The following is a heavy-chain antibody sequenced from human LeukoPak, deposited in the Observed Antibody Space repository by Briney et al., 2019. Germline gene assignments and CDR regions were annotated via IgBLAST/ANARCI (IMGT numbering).Heavy chain of an antibody. CDR3: ARGVGFTFGGVIVRYYYYYMHV. V-gene: IGHV4-34*01. Sequence: SETLSLTCAVYGGSFSGYYWSWIRQPPGKGLERIGEINHSGSTNYNPSLKSRVTISVDTSKNQFSLKLSSVTAADTAVYYCARGVGFTFGGVIVRYYYYYMHVWGKGTTVTVSS. D-gene: IGHD3-16*02. CDR2: INHSGST. J-gene: IGHJ6*03. CDR1: GGSFSGYY.